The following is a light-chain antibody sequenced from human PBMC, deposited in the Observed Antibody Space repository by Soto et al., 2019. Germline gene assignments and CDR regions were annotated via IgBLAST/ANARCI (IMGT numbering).Light chain of an antibody. CDR3: QQYGSSPRT. Sequence: EIVLTQSPGTLSLSPGERATLSCRASQSVSSSYLAWYQQNPGQAPRLLIYGVSSRATGIPDRFSGSESGTAFTLTISRIEPEDFAVYYCQQYGSSPRTFGQGTKVDIK. CDR2: GVS. J-gene: IGKJ1*01. V-gene: IGKV3-20*01. CDR1: QSVSSSY.